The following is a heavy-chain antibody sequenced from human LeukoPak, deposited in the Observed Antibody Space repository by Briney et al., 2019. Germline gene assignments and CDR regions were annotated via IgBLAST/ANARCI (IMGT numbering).Heavy chain of an antibody. CDR2: IYTSGSA. J-gene: IGHJ2*01. Sequence: PSQTLSVTCTVSGGSISSGSYYWSWIRQPAGKGLEWIGRIYTSGSAHYNPSLKSRVTISVDTSKNQFSLKLSSVTAADTAVYYCARDRSLQLVGYWYFDLWGRGTLVTVSS. CDR3: ARDRSLQLVGYWYFDL. V-gene: IGHV4-61*02. D-gene: IGHD5-24*01. CDR1: GGSISSGSYY.